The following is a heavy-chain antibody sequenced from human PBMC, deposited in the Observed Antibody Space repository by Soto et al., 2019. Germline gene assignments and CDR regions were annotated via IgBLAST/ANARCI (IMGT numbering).Heavy chain of an antibody. Sequence: QVQLQESGPGLVKPSETLSLTCTVSGGSSSSYYWSWIRQPAGKGLEWIGRIYTSGSTNYNPSLKRRVTMSVDTSKNQFSLKLSSVTAPDTAVYYCARDIDHLGTGHAFDIWGQGTMVTVSS. CDR1: GGSSSSYY. CDR3: ARDIDHLGTGHAFDI. J-gene: IGHJ3*02. D-gene: IGHD3-16*01. CDR2: IYTSGST. V-gene: IGHV4-4*07.